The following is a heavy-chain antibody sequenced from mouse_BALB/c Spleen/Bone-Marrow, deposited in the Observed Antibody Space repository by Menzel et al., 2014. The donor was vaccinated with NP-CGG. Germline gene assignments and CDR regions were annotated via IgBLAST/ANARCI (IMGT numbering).Heavy chain of an antibody. CDR3: TTGAY. CDR2: IYPSDSYT. CDR1: GYTFTSYW. J-gene: IGHJ3*01. Sequence: VQLQQSGAELVRPGASVKLSCKASGYTFTSYWINWVKQRPGRGLEWIGNIYPSDSYTNYNQKFKDKATLTVDKSSSTAYMQLSSPTSEDSAVYYCTTGAYWGQGTLVTVSA. V-gene: IGHV1-69*02. D-gene: IGHD4-1*01.